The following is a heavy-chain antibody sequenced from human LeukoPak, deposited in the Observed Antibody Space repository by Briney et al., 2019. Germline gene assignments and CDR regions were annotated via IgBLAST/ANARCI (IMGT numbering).Heavy chain of an antibody. CDR1: GGTFSSYA. CDR2: MNPNSGNT. J-gene: IGHJ6*02. Sequence: ASVKVSCKASGGTFSSYAISWVRQATGQGLEWMGWMNPNSGNTGYAQKFQGRVTMTRNTSISTAYMELSSLRSEDTAVYYCARAWQGSSTRGMDVWGQGTTVTVSS. D-gene: IGHD6-13*01. V-gene: IGHV1-8*02. CDR3: ARAWQGSSTRGMDV.